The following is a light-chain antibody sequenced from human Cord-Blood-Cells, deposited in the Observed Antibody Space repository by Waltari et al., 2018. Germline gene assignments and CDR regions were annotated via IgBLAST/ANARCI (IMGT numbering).Light chain of an antibody. CDR3: QQYNSYST. CDR1: QSISSW. CDR2: KAS. V-gene: IGKV1-5*03. Sequence: DIQIPQSPSTLSASVGDRVTITCRASQSISSWLAWYQQKPGKAPKLLIYKASSLESGVPSRFSGSGSGTEFTLTISSLQPDDFATYYCQQYNSYSTFGQGTKVEIK. J-gene: IGKJ1*01.